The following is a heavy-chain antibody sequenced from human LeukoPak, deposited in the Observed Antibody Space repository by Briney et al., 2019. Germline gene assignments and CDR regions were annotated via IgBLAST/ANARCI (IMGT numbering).Heavy chain of an antibody. V-gene: IGHV4-39*01. D-gene: IGHD3-10*01. CDR2: MYYSGNT. Sequence: SETLSLTCTVSGDSISTSNSYWGWIRQPPGKGLEWIVSMYYSGNTYYNASLKSRVTISVDTSKNQFSLKLTSVTAADTAVYYCARLGHLWFGELFPSYYYYYMDVWGKGTTVTISS. J-gene: IGHJ6*03. CDR1: GDSISTSNSY. CDR3: ARLGHLWFGELFPSYYYYYMDV.